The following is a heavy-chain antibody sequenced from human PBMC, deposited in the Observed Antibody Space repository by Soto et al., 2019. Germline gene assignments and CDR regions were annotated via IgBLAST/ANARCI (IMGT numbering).Heavy chain of an antibody. Sequence: QVQLQESGPGLVKPSETLSLTCTVSGGSISSYYWSWIRQPPGKGLEWIGYIYYSGSTNYNPSLKSRVTISVDTSKNQFSLKLSSVTAADTAVYYCARAYSSSWYYYYYGMDVWGQGTTVTVSS. CDR2: IYYSGST. J-gene: IGHJ6*02. D-gene: IGHD6-13*01. CDR1: GGSISSYY. V-gene: IGHV4-59*01. CDR3: ARAYSSSWYYYYYGMDV.